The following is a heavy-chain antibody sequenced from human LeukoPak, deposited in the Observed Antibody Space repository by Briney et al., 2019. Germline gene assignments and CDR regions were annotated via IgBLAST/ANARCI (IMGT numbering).Heavy chain of an antibody. CDR1: GFTFSSYA. CDR2: ISGSGGST. J-gene: IGHJ5*02. Sequence: PGASLRLSCAASGFTFSSYAMSWVRQAPGKGLEWVSAISGSGGSTYYADSVKGRFTISRDNPKNTLYLQMNSLTVEDTAVYYCAKDSSDGYFVRANWFDPWGQGTLVTVSS. CDR3: AKDSSDGYFVRANWFDP. D-gene: IGHD5-24*01. V-gene: IGHV3-23*01.